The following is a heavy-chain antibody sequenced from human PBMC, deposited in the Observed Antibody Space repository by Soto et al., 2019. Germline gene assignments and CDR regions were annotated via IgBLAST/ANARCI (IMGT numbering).Heavy chain of an antibody. V-gene: IGHV3-30-3*01. CDR1: GFTFNTQA. CDR3: ARDLRKFYYFDS. D-gene: IGHD4-17*01. CDR2: ISYDGSKI. J-gene: IGHJ4*02. Sequence: GGSLSLSCAASGFTFNTQAMHWVRQAPGKGLEWVAVISYDGSKIYYADSVKGRFTISRDNSKNTLYLQMNSLRAEDTAVYYCARDLRKFYYFDSWGQGTQVTVSS.